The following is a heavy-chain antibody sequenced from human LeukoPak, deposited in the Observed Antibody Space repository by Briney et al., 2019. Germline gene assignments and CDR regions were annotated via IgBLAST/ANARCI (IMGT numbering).Heavy chain of an antibody. J-gene: IGHJ5*02. CDR3: ARGSGPYYYGSGSYYRGSWFDP. V-gene: IGHV1-2*02. CDR1: GYTFTSYD. CDR2: FNPNSGGR. D-gene: IGHD3-10*01. Sequence: ASVKVSCKASGYTFTSYDINWVRQAPGQRLECMGWFNPNSGGRNYAQKFQGRVTMTRDTSFSTAYMELSRLRSEDTAVYYCARGSGPYYYGSGSYYRGSWFDPWGQGNLVTVSS.